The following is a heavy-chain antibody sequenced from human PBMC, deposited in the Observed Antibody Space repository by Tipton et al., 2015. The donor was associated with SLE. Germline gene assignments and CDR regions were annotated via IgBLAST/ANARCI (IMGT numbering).Heavy chain of an antibody. CDR2: IKPDGRTI. Sequence: GSLRLSCAASGFTLNNDWMHWVRQAPGKGLVWVSRIKPDGRTINYADVVKGRFTISRDSAENTLYPQMNSLRAEDTAVYYCARDLDSYYGMDVWGQGTTVTVSS. CDR1: GFTLNNDW. D-gene: IGHD3-9*01. V-gene: IGHV3-74*01. CDR3: ARDLDSYYGMDV. J-gene: IGHJ6*02.